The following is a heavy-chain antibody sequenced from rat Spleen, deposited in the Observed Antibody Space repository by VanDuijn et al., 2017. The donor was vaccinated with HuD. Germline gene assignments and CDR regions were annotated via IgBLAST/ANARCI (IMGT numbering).Heavy chain of an antibody. V-gene: IGHV5-7*01. D-gene: IGHD1-7*01. CDR2: ISSGGGGT. Sequence: EVQLVESGGGLVQPGRSLKLSCAASGFTFSDYYMAWVRQAPKKGLEWVATISSGGGGTYYSDSVKGRFTISRDNAKSTLYLQMEGLRTEDTASYFCAGKYYGYDDWGQGTLVTGSS. CDR1: GFTFSDYY. CDR3: AGKYYGYDD. J-gene: IGHJ3*01.